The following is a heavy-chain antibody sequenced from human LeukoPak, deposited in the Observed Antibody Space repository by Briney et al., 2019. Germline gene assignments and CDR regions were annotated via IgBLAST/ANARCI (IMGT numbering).Heavy chain of an antibody. CDR3: ARVVDSGGGCYTMDSNTANHRLLKECIRPNQYF. V-gene: IGHV4-30-2*01. CDR2: IYHSGST. D-gene: IGHD2-21*02. CDR1: GGSLSSGGFS. Sequence: SQTLSLTCGVSGGSLSSGGFSWSWVRQPPGRGLEWIGYIYHSGSTYYKPSLKSRVTISIDRSKNYSSLNLSSVTAADTAVYYCARVVDSGGGCYTMDSNTANHRLLKECIRPNQYF. J-gene: IGHJ1*01.